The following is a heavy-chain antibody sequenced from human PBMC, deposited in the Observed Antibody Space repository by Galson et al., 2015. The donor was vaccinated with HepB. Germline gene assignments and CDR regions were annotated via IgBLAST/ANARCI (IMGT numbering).Heavy chain of an antibody. V-gene: IGHV3-23*01. D-gene: IGHD6-13*01. Sequence: SLRLSCAASGFTFSSYAMSWVRQAPGKGLEWVSAISGSGGSTYYADSVKGRFTISRDNSNNALYLQMNSLRAEDTAVYYCARTASWYSSSWPLYLDVWGQGTTVAVSS. CDR3: ARTASWYSSSWPLYLDV. CDR1: GFTFSSYA. J-gene: IGHJ6*02. CDR2: ISGSGGST.